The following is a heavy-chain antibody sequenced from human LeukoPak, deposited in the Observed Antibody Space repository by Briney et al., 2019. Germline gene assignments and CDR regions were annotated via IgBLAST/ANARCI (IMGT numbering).Heavy chain of an antibody. D-gene: IGHD5-18*01. J-gene: IGHJ4*02. CDR2: IYYSGST. V-gene: IGHV4-59*01. CDR3: ARGSQPWYSSFDY. Sequence: SETLSLTCTVSGGSISSYYWSWIRQPPGKGLEWIGYIYYSGSTNYNPSLKSRVTISVDTSKNQFSLKLSSVTAADTAVYYCARGSQPWYSSFDYWGQGTLVTVSS. CDR1: GGSISSYY.